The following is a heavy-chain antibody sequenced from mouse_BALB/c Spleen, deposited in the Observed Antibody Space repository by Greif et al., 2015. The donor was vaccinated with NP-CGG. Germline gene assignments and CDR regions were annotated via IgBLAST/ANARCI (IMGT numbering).Heavy chain of an antibody. CDR3: ARSPTMVTGGFYAMDY. CDR1: GFTLSSFG. J-gene: IGHJ4*01. Sequence: EVQLVESGGGLVQPGGSRKLSCAASGFTLSSFGMHWVRQAPERGLEWVAYISSGSSTIYYADTVKGRFTISRDNPKNTLFLQMTSLRSEDTAMYYCARSPTMVTGGFYAMDYWGQGTSVTVSS. CDR2: ISSGSSTI. D-gene: IGHD2-9*01. V-gene: IGHV5-17*02.